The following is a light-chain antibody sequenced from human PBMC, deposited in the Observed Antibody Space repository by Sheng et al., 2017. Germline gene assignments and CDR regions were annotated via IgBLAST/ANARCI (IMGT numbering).Light chain of an antibody. J-gene: IGKJ1*01. CDR3: QQYYSIPL. V-gene: IGKV4-1*01. CDR2: WAS. CDR1: QSVLYSSNNKNY. Sequence: DIVMTQSPDSLAVSLGERATINCKSSQSVLYSSNNKNYLAWYQQKPGQPPKLLIYWASTRESGVPDRFSGSGSGTDFTLTISSLQTEDVAVYYCQQYYSIPLFGQGTKVEIK.